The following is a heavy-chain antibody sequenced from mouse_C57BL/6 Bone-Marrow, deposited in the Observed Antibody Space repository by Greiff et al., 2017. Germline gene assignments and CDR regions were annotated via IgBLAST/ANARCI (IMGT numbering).Heavy chain of an antibody. Sequence: EVQLQQSGPGMVKPSQSLSLTCTVTGYSITSGYDWHWIRHFPGNKLEWMGYISYRGSTNYNPSLKSRISITHDTSKNHFFLKVNSVTTEDTATYYCARGSFAYWGEGTLVTVSA. J-gene: IGHJ3*01. V-gene: IGHV3-1*01. CDR2: ISYRGST. CDR3: ARGSFAY. D-gene: IGHD3-1*01. CDR1: GYSITSGYD.